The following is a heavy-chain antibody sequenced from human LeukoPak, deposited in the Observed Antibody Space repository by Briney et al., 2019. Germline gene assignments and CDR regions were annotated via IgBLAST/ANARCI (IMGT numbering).Heavy chain of an antibody. J-gene: IGHJ4*02. CDR2: ISYDGSNK. V-gene: IGHV3-30*04. D-gene: IGHD5-24*01. CDR1: GFTFSSYA. CDR3: AKGPRRDGYKIPNSQLDY. Sequence: PGRSLRLSCAASGFTFSSYAMHWVRQAPGKGLEWVAVISYDGSNKYYADSVKGRFTISRDNSKNTPYLQMNSLRAEDTAVYYCAKGPRRDGYKIPNSQLDYWGQGTLVTVSS.